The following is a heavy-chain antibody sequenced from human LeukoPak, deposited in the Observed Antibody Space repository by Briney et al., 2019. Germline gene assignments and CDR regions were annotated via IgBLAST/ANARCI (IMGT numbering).Heavy chain of an antibody. D-gene: IGHD2-2*01. J-gene: IGHJ3*02. CDR2: IYYSGDT. CDR1: GCSISSVGYY. V-gene: IGHV4-30-4*01. Sequence: SQTLSLTCAAFGCSISSVGYYWNWIRQPPGKGLEWIGYIYYSGDTYYNPSLKSRVTMSLDTSKNEFSLKLSSVTAADTAVYSCAREDIVVLPAGAFDIWGQGTMVTVSS. CDR3: AREDIVVLPAGAFDI.